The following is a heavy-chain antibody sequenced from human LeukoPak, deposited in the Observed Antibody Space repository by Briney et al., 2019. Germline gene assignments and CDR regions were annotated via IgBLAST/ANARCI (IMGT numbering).Heavy chain of an antibody. Sequence: GGSLRLSCAASGFTFSSYAMSWVRQAPGKGLEWVGFIRIKTFGETTEYAASVKGRFTISRDNSKNIAYLQMNSLKTEDTAVYYCARTTYNDFWSGDFRYYFHYMDVWGKGTTVTVSS. D-gene: IGHD3-3*01. CDR1: GFTFSSYA. V-gene: IGHV3-49*04. CDR2: IRIKTFGETT. J-gene: IGHJ6*03. CDR3: ARTTYNDFWSGDFRYYFHYMDV.